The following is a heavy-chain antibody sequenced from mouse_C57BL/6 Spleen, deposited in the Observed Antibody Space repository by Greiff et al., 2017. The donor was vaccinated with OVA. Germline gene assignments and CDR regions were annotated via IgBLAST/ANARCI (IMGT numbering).Heavy chain of an antibody. CDR3: ARPYGNYAMDY. J-gene: IGHJ4*01. CDR2: INPNNGGT. CDR1: GYTFTDYY. V-gene: IGHV1-26*01. D-gene: IGHD2-1*01. Sequence: EVQLQQSGPELVKPGASVKISCKASGYTFTDYYMNWVKQSHGKSLEWIGDINPNNGGTSYNQKFKGKATLTVDKSSSTAYMELRSLTSEDSAVYYCARPYGNYAMDYWGQGTSVTVSS.